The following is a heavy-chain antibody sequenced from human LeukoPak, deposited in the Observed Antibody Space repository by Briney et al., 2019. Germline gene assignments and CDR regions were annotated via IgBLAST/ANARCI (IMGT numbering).Heavy chain of an antibody. CDR3: ARDSNPDSSGYYYALGY. V-gene: IGHV3-30*02. Sequence: GGSLRLSCAASGFTFSSYGMHWVRQAPGKGLEWVAFIRYDGSNKYYADSVKGRFTISRDNSKNTLYLQMNSLRAEDTAVYYCARDSNPDSSGYYYALGYWGQGTLVTVSS. CDR1: GFTFSSYG. CDR2: IRYDGSNK. D-gene: IGHD3-22*01. J-gene: IGHJ4*02.